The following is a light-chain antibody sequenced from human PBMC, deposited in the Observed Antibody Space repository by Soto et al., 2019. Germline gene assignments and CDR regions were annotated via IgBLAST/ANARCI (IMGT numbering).Light chain of an antibody. CDR1: QSVSRN. CDR2: GAS. CDR3: QQYYNWLIT. Sequence: EIVMTQSPATLSVSPGERATLSCRASQSVSRNLAWYQQKPGQAPRLLIYGASTRATGIPARFSGSGSGTEFTLTISSLQSESFVVYNFQQYYNWLITFGQLTRLEI. V-gene: IGKV3-15*01. J-gene: IGKJ5*01.